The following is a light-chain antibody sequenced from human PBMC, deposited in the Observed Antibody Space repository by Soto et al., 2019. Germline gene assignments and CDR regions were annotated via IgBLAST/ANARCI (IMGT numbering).Light chain of an antibody. V-gene: IGLV1-40*01. CDR1: SSNIGAGYD. Sequence: QLVLTQPPSVSGAPGQRVTISCTGSSSNIGAGYDVHWYQQLPGTAPKLLISGNSNRPSGVPDRFSGSKSGTSAPLAITGLRAGDGADYYCQSSDSSLSGWVFGGGTKLTVL. CDR3: QSSDSSLSGWV. J-gene: IGLJ3*02. CDR2: GNS.